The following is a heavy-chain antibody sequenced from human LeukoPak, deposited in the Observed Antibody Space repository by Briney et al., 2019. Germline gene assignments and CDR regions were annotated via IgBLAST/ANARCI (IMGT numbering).Heavy chain of an antibody. Sequence: ASVKVSCKASGYTFTGYYMHWVRQAPGQGLEWMGWINPNSGGTNYAQKFQGRVTMTRDTSISTAYMELSRLRSDDTAVYYCARTGYSSSWYPFDHYYYMDVWGKGTTVTISS. CDR2: INPNSGGT. CDR3: ARTGYSSSWYPFDHYYYMDV. D-gene: IGHD6-13*01. V-gene: IGHV1-2*02. J-gene: IGHJ6*03. CDR1: GYTFTGYY.